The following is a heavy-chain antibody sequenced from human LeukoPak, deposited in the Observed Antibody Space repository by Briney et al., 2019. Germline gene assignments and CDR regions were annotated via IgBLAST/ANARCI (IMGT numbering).Heavy chain of an antibody. J-gene: IGHJ5*02. CDR2: ISGSGGNT. CDR3: AKDLGMGGGSCFHH. CDR1: GFIFSSYA. Sequence: GGSLRLSCAASGFIFSSYAMSWVRQAPGKGLEWVSAISGSGGNTYYAGSVKGRFTISRDNTRNTLYLQMNSLRVEDTAVYYCAKDLGMGGGSCFHHWGQGILVTVSS. D-gene: IGHD2-15*01. V-gene: IGHV3-23*01.